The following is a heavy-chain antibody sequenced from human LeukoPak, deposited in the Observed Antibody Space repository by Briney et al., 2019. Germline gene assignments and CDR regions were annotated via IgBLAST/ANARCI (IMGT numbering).Heavy chain of an antibody. J-gene: IGHJ4*02. D-gene: IGHD3-16*01. CDR1: GYTFTGYY. CDR2: INPNSGGT. V-gene: IGHV1-2*02. CDR3: AREEGGMIDY. Sequence: ASVKVSCKASGYTFTGYYMHWVRQAPGQGLEWMGWINPNSGGTNYAQKFQGRVTMTRDTSISTAYMELRGLRSDDTAVYYCAREEGGMIDYWGQGTLVTVSS.